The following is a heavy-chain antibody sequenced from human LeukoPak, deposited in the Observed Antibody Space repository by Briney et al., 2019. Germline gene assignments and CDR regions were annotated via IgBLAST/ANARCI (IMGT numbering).Heavy chain of an antibody. CDR1: GGSFSGYY. V-gene: IGHV4-34*01. Sequence: SETLSLTCAVYGGSFSGYYWSWIRQPPGKGLEWIGEINHSGSTNYNPSLKSRVTISVDTSKNQFSLKLSSVTAADTAVYYCARAETYGSGNYYTLYFDSWGQGTLVTVSS. J-gene: IGHJ4*02. CDR2: INHSGST. CDR3: ARAETYGSGNYYTLYFDS. D-gene: IGHD3-10*01.